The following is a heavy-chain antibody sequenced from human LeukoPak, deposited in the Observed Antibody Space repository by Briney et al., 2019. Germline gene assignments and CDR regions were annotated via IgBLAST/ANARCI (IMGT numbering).Heavy chain of an antibody. CDR3: ARNSQDWFLYYYYYMDV. V-gene: IGHV1-69*13. Sequence: GASVKVSCKASGGTFSSYAISWVRQAPGQGLEWMGGIIPIFGTANYAQKFQGRVTITADESTSTAYMELRSLRSDDTAVYYCARNSQDWFLYYYYYMDVWGKGTTVTVSS. J-gene: IGHJ6*03. CDR1: GGTFSSYA. CDR2: IIPIFGTA. D-gene: IGHD3-9*01.